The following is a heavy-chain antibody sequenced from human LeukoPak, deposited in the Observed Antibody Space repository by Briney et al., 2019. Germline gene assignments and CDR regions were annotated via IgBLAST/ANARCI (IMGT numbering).Heavy chain of an antibody. J-gene: IGHJ3*02. Sequence: GSLRLSCAASAFPFSSYGMHWVRQAPGKGPGWGAFIRSDASNQYYADSVKGRFTISRDNSKNTLYLQMNSLRAEDTAVYYCAKEFSGIAVAGTTFDIWGQGTMVTVSS. D-gene: IGHD6-19*01. CDR1: AFPFSSYG. CDR3: AKEFSGIAVAGTTFDI. CDR2: IRSDASNQ. V-gene: IGHV3-30*02.